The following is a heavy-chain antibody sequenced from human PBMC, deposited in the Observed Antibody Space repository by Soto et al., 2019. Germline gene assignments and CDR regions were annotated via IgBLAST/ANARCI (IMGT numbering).Heavy chain of an antibody. CDR3: ARGPSYSDSYFDH. V-gene: IGHV3-11*04. J-gene: IGHJ4*02. CDR2: TSSSGSTI. D-gene: IGHD4-17*01. CDR1: GFTFSDYD. Sequence: PGGSLRLSCAASGFTFSDYDMSWIRQAPGKGLEWVSYTSSSGSTIYYADSVEGRFTISRDNSKNTVYLQMNSLRLEDTAVYYCARGPSYSDSYFDHWGQGTLVTVSS.